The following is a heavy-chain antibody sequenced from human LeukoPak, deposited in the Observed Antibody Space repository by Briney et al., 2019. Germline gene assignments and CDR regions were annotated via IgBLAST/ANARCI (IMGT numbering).Heavy chain of an antibody. CDR1: GFTFSSYW. CDR3: ASYLYWWSDLGY. Sequence: GGSLRLSCTASGFTFSSYWMHWVRQAPGKGLVWVSRINSDGGSTSYADSVKGRFTISRDNAKNTLYLQMNSLRVEDTAVYYCASYLYWWSDLGYWGQGTLVTVSS. V-gene: IGHV3-74*01. CDR2: INSDGGST. J-gene: IGHJ4*02. D-gene: IGHD2-8*02.